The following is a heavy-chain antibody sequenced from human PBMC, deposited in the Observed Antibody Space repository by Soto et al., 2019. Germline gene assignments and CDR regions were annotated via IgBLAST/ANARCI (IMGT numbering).Heavy chain of an antibody. Sequence: SETLSLTGTVSGGSASTGSYDWSWIRQPPGKGLEWIGKIFFTGSAHYNPSLRNRVTMSVDTSKDQFSLTLTSVTAADTAVYYWARDGQGMDVWGQATTVAVSS. V-gene: IGHV4-61*01. CDR2: IFFTGSA. J-gene: IGHJ6*02. CDR3: ARDGQGMDV. CDR1: GGSASTGSYD.